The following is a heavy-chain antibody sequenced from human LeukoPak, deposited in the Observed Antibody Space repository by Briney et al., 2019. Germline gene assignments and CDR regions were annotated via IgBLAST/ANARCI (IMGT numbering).Heavy chain of an antibody. D-gene: IGHD1-26*01. CDR2: IYTSGST. CDR3: AKGVVGATTGYYFDY. CDR1: GGSISSYD. V-gene: IGHV4-4*07. J-gene: IGHJ4*02. Sequence: PAQSLSVTSSVSGGSISSYDWSWIRQPAGTALGWIGRIYTSGSTNYNPSLKSRVTMSVDTSKNQLSLKLSSVTAADTAVYYCAKGVVGATTGYYFDYWGQGTLVTVSS.